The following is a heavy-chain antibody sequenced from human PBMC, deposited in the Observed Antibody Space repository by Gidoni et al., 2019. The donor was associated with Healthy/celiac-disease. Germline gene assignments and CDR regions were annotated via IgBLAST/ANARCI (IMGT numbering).Heavy chain of an antibody. Sequence: EVQLVESGGGLVQPGESLRLSCAASGFTFSSYWMSWVRQAPGKGLGWVANIKQDGSEKYYVNSVKGRFTISRDSAKNSLYLQMNSLRAEDTAVYYCARDRPKQKIDYWGQGTLVTVSS. J-gene: IGHJ4*02. CDR2: IKQDGSEK. CDR1: GFTFSSYW. CDR3: ARDRPKQKIDY. V-gene: IGHV3-7*01.